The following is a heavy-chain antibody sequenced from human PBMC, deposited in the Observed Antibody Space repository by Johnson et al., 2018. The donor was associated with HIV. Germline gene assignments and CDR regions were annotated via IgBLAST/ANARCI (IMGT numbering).Heavy chain of an antibody. J-gene: IGHJ3*02. V-gene: IGHV3-20*04. CDR1: GFKLYEYD. Sequence: VQLVESGGDVVRPGGSLRISCVASGFKLYEYDVSWVRQVPGKGLEWVSGINWSGGGTTYADSVKGRFTVSSDNAKNSLYLQMNSLRAEDTAVYYCARRCSSSSCSHGAFDIWGQGTVVTVSS. CDR3: ARRCSSSSCSHGAFDI. D-gene: IGHD2-2*01. CDR2: INWSGGGT.